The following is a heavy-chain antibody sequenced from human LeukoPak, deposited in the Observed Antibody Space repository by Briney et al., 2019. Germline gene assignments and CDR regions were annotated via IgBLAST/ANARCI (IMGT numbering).Heavy chain of an antibody. D-gene: IGHD1-14*01. CDR2: IRYDGSNK. V-gene: IGHV3-30*02. J-gene: IGHJ6*03. CDR3: ARHRTHYYYYYMDV. CDR1: GFTFSSYG. Sequence: SGGSLRLSCAASGFTFSSYGMHWVRQAPGKGLEWVAFIRYDGSNKYYEDSVKGRFTISRDNSKNTLCLQMNSLRAEDTAVYYCARHRTHYYYYYMDVWGKGTTVTVPS.